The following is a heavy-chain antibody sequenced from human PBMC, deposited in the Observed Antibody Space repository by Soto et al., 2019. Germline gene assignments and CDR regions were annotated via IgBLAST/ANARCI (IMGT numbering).Heavy chain of an antibody. CDR1: GYTFKNYA. J-gene: IGHJ4*02. CDR2: INAGDGNR. D-gene: IGHD2-15*01. Sequence: ASVKVSCKASGYTFKNYAMHWVRQAPGQRLEWMGWINAGDGNRKYSQKFQDRVTITRDTSASTVYMELSSLRSEDTALYFCAREMYPSGDSRYEFWGRGTLVTDSS. V-gene: IGHV1-3*01. CDR3: AREMYPSGDSRYEF.